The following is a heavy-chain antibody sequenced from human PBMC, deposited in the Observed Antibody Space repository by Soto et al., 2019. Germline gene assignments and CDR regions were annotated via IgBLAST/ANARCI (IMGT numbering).Heavy chain of an antibody. CDR3: ARKIPGTGGFDY. CDR2: MNPNSGNT. D-gene: IGHD2-8*02. V-gene: IGHV1-8*01. J-gene: IGHJ4*02. CDR1: GYTFTSYD. Sequence: EASVKGSCKASGYTFTSYDINWVRQATGQGLEWLGWMNPNSGNTGYAQKFQGRVTMTKDTSIRTAYLEVSSLRSEDTAVYYCARKIPGTGGFDYWGQGILVTVSS.